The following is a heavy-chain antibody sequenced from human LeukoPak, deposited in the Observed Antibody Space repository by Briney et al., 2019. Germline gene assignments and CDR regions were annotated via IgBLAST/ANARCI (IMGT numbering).Heavy chain of an antibody. CDR1: GFTFSSYG. Sequence: GGSLRLSCAASGFTFSSYGMSWVRQAPGKGLEWVSAISGSGGSTYYADSVKGRFTISRDNSKNTLYLQMNSLRAEDTAVYYCARDHSWYAHFDYWGQGTLVTVSS. CDR2: ISGSGGST. D-gene: IGHD6-13*01. J-gene: IGHJ4*02. V-gene: IGHV3-23*01. CDR3: ARDHSWYAHFDY.